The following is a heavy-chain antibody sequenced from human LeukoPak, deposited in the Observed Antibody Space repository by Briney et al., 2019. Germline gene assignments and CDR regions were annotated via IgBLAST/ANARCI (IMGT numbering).Heavy chain of an antibody. V-gene: IGHV1-18*01. D-gene: IGHD2-15*01. J-gene: IGHJ4*02. Sequence: ASVWVSCKASGYTFTSYGISWVRQAPGQGLEWMGWISAYNGNTNYAQKLQGRVTMTTDTSTSTAYMELRSMRSDATAVYYCARVDCSGGSCYSDFDYWGQGTLVTVSS. CDR1: GYTFTSYG. CDR3: ARVDCSGGSCYSDFDY. CDR2: ISAYNGNT.